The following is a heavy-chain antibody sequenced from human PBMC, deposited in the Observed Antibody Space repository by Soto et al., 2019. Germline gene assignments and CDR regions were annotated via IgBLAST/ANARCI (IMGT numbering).Heavy chain of an antibody. CDR3: AREIGVATATLDYYYFYMDV. CDR1: GDTFTGYY. CDR2: ITPNSGVT. Sequence: QVQLVQSGAEVKKPGASVTVPCRASGDTFTGYYIHWVRQAPGQGLEWLGSITPNSGVTKYAQKFQGWVTMTRDTSIRTVYMQLSRLRSDDTAVYYCAREIGVATATLDYYYFYMDVWGTGTTVTVSS. V-gene: IGHV1-2*04. D-gene: IGHD2-15*01. J-gene: IGHJ6*03.